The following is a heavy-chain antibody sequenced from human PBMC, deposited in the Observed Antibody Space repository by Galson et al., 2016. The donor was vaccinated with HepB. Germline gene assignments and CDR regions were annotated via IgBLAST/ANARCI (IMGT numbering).Heavy chain of an antibody. Sequence: SLRLSCAASGFAINIAWMNWVRQAPGKGLEWVGRIKSKTDAGTTDYAAPVKGRFTFSRDDSKNSLYLQMNSLKTEETALYYCARPSGKYSGGFDIWGQGTMVTVSS. CDR2: IKSKTDAGTT. CDR3: ARPSGKYSGGFDI. V-gene: IGHV3-15*07. CDR1: GFAINIAW. J-gene: IGHJ3*02. D-gene: IGHD2/OR15-2a*01.